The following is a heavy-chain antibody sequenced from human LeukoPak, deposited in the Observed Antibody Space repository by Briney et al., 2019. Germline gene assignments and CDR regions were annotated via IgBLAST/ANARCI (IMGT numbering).Heavy chain of an antibody. CDR1: EYTFGYYG. J-gene: IGHJ4*01. Sequence: GGSLRLSCTASEYTFGYYGMSWFRQAPGKGLEWVGFIRSNAYGGTAEYAASVKGRVTISRDDSKSIGYLQMNSLKTEDTAIYYCTRAVIAAAGLFFDYWGQGTLVTVSS. D-gene: IGHD6-13*01. V-gene: IGHV3-49*03. CDR2: IRSNAYGGTA. CDR3: TRAVIAAAGLFFDY.